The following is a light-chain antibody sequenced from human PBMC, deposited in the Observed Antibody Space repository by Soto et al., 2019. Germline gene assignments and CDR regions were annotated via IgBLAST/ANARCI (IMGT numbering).Light chain of an antibody. CDR3: SSHTTSSTLFV. CDR2: EVS. CDR1: SSDVGSYNY. Sequence: QSALTQPASVSGSPGQSITISCTGTSSDVGSYNYVSWYQQHPGKAPKLMIYEVSNRPSGVSNRFSGSKSGNTASLTISGLQAEDEADYYCSSHTTSSTLFVFGGGTQLTVL. V-gene: IGLV2-14*01. J-gene: IGLJ7*01.